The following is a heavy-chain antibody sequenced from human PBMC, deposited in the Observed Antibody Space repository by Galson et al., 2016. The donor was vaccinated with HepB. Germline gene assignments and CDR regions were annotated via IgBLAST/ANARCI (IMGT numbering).Heavy chain of an antibody. D-gene: IGHD2-21*01. Sequence: TLSLTCIVSGSSLSGYYWSWIRQSPGKGLEWVGYVYHPGTTNYNPSLESRVTISVDTSKNQFSLRVTSVTAADTAVYFCARGDDGRDSYFPVLDSWGQGAQVTVSS. CDR3: ARGDDGRDSYFPVLDS. CDR2: VYHPGTT. J-gene: IGHJ4*02. CDR1: GSSLSGYY. V-gene: IGHV4-59*01.